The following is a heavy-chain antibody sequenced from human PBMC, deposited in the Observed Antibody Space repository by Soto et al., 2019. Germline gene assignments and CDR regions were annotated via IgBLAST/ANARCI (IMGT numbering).Heavy chain of an antibody. Sequence: PGGSLRLSCAASGFTFSSYAMNWVRQAPGKGLEWVSGISASGGSTYYADSVKGRFTISRDNSKNTLYLQMNSLRVEDTAVYYCARDLAWAFDSWGQGALVTVS. J-gene: IGHJ4*02. CDR2: ISASGGST. D-gene: IGHD1-26*01. CDR3: ARDLAWAFDS. CDR1: GFTFSSYA. V-gene: IGHV3-23*01.